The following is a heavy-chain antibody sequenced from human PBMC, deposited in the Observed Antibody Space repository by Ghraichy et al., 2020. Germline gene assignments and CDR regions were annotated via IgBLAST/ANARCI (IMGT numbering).Heavy chain of an antibody. CDR1: GSSVTTGVNY. D-gene: IGHD3-10*01. CDR3: ARGPDSINYYYFYMDV. Sequence: SQTLSLTCTVSGSSVTTGVNYWIWIRQRPGEGLEWIGYIFSSGGTYYPPSLKRRVSISADPSKNQFSLRLTSVPAADAAVYYCARGPDSINYYYFYMDVWGKGTSVSVSS. V-gene: IGHV4-31*03. CDR2: IFSSGGT. J-gene: IGHJ6*03.